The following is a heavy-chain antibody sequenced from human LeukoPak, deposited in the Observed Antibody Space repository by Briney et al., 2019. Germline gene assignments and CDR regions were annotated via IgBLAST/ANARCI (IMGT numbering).Heavy chain of an antibody. Sequence: GGSLRLSCAASRFTFSSYAMSWVRQAPGKGLEWVSTISGRGDSTYYADSVKGRFTISRDNSRNTLYLQMNTLRAEDTAVYYCAKAIAAPVWYFDLGGRGTLVTVSS. D-gene: IGHD6-13*01. CDR1: RFTFSSYA. CDR2: ISGRGDST. J-gene: IGHJ2*01. CDR3: AKAIAAPVWYFDL. V-gene: IGHV3-23*01.